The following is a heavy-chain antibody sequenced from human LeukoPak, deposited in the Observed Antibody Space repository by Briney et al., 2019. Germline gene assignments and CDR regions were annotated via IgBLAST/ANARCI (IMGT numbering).Heavy chain of an antibody. CDR2: IFPSGGEI. D-gene: IGHD3-10*01. V-gene: IGHV3-23*01. Sequence: GGSLRLSCAASGFTFSTFAMIWVRQPPGKGLEWVSSIFPSGGEIHYADSVRGRFTISRDNSKSTLSLQMNSLRAEDTAVYYCARDLSEYGWFGELYYWGQGTLVTVSS. CDR3: ARDLSEYGWFGELYY. J-gene: IGHJ4*02. CDR1: GFTFSTFA.